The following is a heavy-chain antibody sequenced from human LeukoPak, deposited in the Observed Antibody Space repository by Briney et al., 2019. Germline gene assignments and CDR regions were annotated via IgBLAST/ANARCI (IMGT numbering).Heavy chain of an antibody. CDR1: GGSISGSCCY. D-gene: IGHD3-16*01. J-gene: IGHJ4*02. CDR3: SRTRGDSEKLAPH. CDR2: TSYSGST. Sequence: PETLSLTCTVSGGSISGSCCYWGWIRQTPGKDLEWIGSTSYSGSTHYNPSFKSRVTVSVDTSKNQFFLNLSSVTAADTAVSFCSRTRGDSEKLAPHWGQETLVTVSS. V-gene: IGHV4-39*01.